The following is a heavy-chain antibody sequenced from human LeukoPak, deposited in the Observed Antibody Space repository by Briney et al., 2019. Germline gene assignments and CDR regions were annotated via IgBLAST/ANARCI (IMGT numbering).Heavy chain of an antibody. V-gene: IGHV3-9*01. CDR3: ARVQYIRLSKGAFDL. J-gene: IGHJ3*01. D-gene: IGHD6-6*01. CDR1: GFSFEDYT. CDR2: IFWDSSTV. Sequence: GGSLRLSCSASGFSFEDYTMHWVRQAPGKGLEWVSSIFWDSSTVAYAVSVKGRFTISRDNAKNSLYLQMNSLRDEDRALYYCARVQYIRLSKGAFDLWGQGTMVIVSS.